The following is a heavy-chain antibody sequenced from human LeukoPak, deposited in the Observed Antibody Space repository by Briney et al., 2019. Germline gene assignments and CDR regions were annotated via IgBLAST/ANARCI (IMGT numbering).Heavy chain of an antibody. CDR1: GFTFSSYN. D-gene: IGHD5-12*01. CDR2: ISYDGSNK. J-gene: IGHJ4*02. CDR3: ARDWGGYNYFDY. V-gene: IGHV3-30-3*01. Sequence: GGSLRLSCATSGFTFSSYNMNWVRQAPGKGLEWVAVISYDGSNKYYADSVKGRFTISRDNSKNMLYLQMNSLRAEDTAVYYCARDWGGYNYFDYWGQGTLVTVSS.